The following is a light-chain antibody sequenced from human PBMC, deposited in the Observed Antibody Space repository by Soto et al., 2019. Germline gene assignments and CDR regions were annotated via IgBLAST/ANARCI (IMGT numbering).Light chain of an antibody. Sequence: HSALTQPPSVSGAPGQRVTIACTGSSSNIGAGYDVHWYQQLPGTAPKLLIYGNSNRPSGVPDRFSGSKSGTSASLAITGLQAEDEAAYYCQSYDSSQSALFGGGTQLPV. J-gene: IGLJ3*02. V-gene: IGLV1-40*01. CDR1: SSNIGAGYD. CDR2: GNS. CDR3: QSYDSSQSAL.